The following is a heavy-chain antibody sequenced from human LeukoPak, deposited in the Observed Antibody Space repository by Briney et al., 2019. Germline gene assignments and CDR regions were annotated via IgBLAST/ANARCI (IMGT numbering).Heavy chain of an antibody. D-gene: IGHD3-16*01. J-gene: IGHJ4*02. V-gene: IGHV3-7*03. CDR3: ARDCFGTGSN. CDR1: GLTFSNYW. CDR2: IKQDGSEK. Sequence: PGGSLRLSCAASGLTFSNYWMDWVRQAPGKGLEWVANIKQDGSEKNYVDSVKGRFIISRDNAKNSLYLQMNTLRVDDTAVYYCARDCFGTGSNWGQGTLVTVSS.